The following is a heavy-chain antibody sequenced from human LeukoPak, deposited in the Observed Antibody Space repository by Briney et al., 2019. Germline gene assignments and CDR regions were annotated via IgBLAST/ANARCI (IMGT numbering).Heavy chain of an antibody. CDR3: AKGGYDSSGYED. CDR1: GFTFSSYG. Sequence: PGGSLRLSCAASGFTFSSYGMHWVRQAPGKGLEWVAVISYDGSNKYYADSVKGRFTISRDNSKNTLYLQMNSLRAEDTAVYYCAKGGYDSSGYEDWGQGTLVTVSS. CDR2: ISYDGSNK. J-gene: IGHJ4*02. V-gene: IGHV3-30*18. D-gene: IGHD3-22*01.